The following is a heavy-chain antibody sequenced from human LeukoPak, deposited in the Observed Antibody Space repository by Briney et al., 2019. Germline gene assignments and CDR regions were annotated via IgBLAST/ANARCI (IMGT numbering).Heavy chain of an antibody. CDR2: MNPNSGNT. Sequence: GASVKVSCXASGYTFTSYDINWVRQASGQGLEWMGWMNPNSGNTGYAQKFQGRVTMTRNTSISTAYMELSSLRSEDTAVYYCARGPDYYDSSPFDYWGQGTLVAVSS. J-gene: IGHJ4*02. CDR3: ARGPDYYDSSPFDY. D-gene: IGHD3-22*01. CDR1: GYTFTSYD. V-gene: IGHV1-8*01.